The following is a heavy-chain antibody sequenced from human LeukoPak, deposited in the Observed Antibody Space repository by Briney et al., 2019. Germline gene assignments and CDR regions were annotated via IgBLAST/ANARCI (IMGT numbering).Heavy chain of an antibody. J-gene: IGHJ4*02. CDR3: ARDYSGSYIGPVGY. CDR1: GFTFSSYS. Sequence: GGSLRLSCAASGFTFSSYSMNWVRQARGQGLEGVSSISSSSSYIYYADSVKGRFTISRDNAKNSLYLQMNSLRAEDTAVYYCARDYSGSYIGPVGYWGQGTLVTVSS. D-gene: IGHD1-26*01. CDR2: ISSSSSYI. V-gene: IGHV3-21*01.